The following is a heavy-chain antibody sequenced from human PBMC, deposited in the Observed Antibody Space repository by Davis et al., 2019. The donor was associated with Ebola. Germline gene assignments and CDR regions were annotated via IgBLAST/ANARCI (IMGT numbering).Heavy chain of an antibody. CDR1: GYTFTGNY. D-gene: IGHD1-26*01. Sequence: ASVKVSCKASGYTFTGNYMHWVRQAPGQGLEWMGWINPNSGGTKYAQKFQGRVTMTTDTSTTTAYMELRSLRSDDTAVYYCARDPIENWFDPWGQGTLVTVSS. V-gene: IGHV1-2*02. CDR2: INPNSGGT. CDR3: ARDPIENWFDP. J-gene: IGHJ5*02.